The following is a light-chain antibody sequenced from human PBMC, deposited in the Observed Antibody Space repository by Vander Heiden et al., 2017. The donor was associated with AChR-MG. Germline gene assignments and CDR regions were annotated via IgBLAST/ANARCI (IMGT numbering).Light chain of an antibody. CDR3: QHGET. J-gene: IGKJ1*01. V-gene: IGKV1-5*03. CDR1: QSISSW. Sequence: DIQMTQSPSTLSASVGDRVTTTCRASQSISSWLAWYQQKPGKAPKLLIYKASSLESGVPSRFSGSGSGTEFTLTISSLQPDDFATYYCQHGETFGQGTKVEIK. CDR2: KAS.